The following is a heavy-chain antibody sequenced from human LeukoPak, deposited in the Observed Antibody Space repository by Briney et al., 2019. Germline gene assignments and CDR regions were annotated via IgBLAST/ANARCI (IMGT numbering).Heavy chain of an antibody. V-gene: IGHV4-38-2*02. D-gene: IGHD2-2*01. J-gene: IGHJ5*02. Sequence: SETLSLTCAVSGYSISSGYQWAWIRQPPGKTLEWIGSIFHTGSVHYNPSLKSRVTISVDTSTNHFSLRLSSLTAADTAIYYYARDPRWLTPDCTSTSCYENYFDPWGQGILVTVSS. CDR3: ARDPRWLTPDCTSTSCYENYFDP. CDR1: GYSISSGYQ. CDR2: IFHTGSV.